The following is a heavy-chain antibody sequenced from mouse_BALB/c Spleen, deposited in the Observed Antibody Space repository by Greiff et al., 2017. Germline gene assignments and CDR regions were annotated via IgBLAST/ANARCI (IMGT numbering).Heavy chain of an antibody. CDR1: GFTFTDYY. CDR2: IRNKANGYTT. CDR3: ARDIELEQAY. Sequence: EVQLQQSGGGLVKPGGSLRLSCATSGFTFTDYYMSWVRQPPGKALEWLGFIRNKANGYTTEYSASVKGRFTISRDNSQSILYLQMNTLRAEDSATYYCARDIELEQAYWGQGTLVTVSA. J-gene: IGHJ3*01. V-gene: IGHV7-3*02.